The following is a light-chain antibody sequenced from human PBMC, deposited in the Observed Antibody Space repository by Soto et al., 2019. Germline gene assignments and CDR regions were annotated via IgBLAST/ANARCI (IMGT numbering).Light chain of an antibody. V-gene: IGLV2-23*01. CDR2: EAN. J-gene: IGLJ1*01. Sequence: QSALTQTASVSGSPGQSITISCSGTASDIGTYNLVSWFQQHPGKAPQLIMYEANKRPSGVSNRFSASRSGNTASLTISGLQAEDEADYYCCSYAGSGTYVFGTGTKVTVL. CDR1: ASDIGTYNL. CDR3: CSYAGSGTYV.